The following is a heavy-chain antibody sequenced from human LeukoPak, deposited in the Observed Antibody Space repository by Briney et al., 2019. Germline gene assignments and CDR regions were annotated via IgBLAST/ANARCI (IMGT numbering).Heavy chain of an antibody. J-gene: IGHJ5*02. V-gene: IGHV3-23*01. CDR2: ISGSGGST. CDR3: ARDGYYYDSSGYFWP. D-gene: IGHD3-22*01. Sequence: GGSLRLSCAASGFTFSSYAMSWLRQAPEKGLEWVSAISGSGGSTYYADSVKGRFTISRDNSKNTLYLQMNSLRAEDTAVYYCARDGYYYDSSGYFWPWGQGTLVTVSS. CDR1: GFTFSSYA.